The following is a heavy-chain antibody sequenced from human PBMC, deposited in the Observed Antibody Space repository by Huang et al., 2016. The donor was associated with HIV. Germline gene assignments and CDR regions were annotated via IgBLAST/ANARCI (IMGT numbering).Heavy chain of an antibody. Sequence: QVQLVQSGAEVKKPGSSVKVSCKAPGGTFSSYAINWVRQAPGQGPEWMGGMIPDLSKPTYAPKFQGRITIRADESTNTAFLELSSLISEDTAMYYCARQPSAILTEYYFDYWGQGTLVTVSS. CDR2: MIPDLSKP. V-gene: IGHV1-69*01. CDR1: GGTFSSYA. D-gene: IGHD3-3*02. J-gene: IGHJ4*02. CDR3: ARQPSAILTEYYFDY.